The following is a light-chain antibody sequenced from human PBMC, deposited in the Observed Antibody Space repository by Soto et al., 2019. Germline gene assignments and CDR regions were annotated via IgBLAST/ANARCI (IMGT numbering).Light chain of an antibody. CDR3: KVWDNTSNHAV. CDR2: NDS. CDR1: NIGTKA. V-gene: IGLV3-21*04. J-gene: IGLJ1*01. Sequence: SYELTQPPSVSVAPGKTASITCGGHNIGTKAVHWYQQKPGQSPVVVIYNDSDRPSGIPERFSGSNSGNTATLTISRVEAGDEDDFYCKVWDNTSNHAVFGTGTKLTVL.